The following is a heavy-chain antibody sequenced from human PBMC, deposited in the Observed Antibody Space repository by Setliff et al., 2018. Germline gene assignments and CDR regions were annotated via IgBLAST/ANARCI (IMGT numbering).Heavy chain of an antibody. V-gene: IGHV4-59*01. D-gene: IGHD3-22*01. CDR2: IYNNGRT. J-gene: IGHJ4*02. CDR3: ARDSALHSYHYDSSGYLDY. Sequence: PSETLSLTCTVSGGSISGYYWSWLRQPPGKGLEWIGYIYNNGRTNYHPALKSRVTISVDRPKNQFSLKLSSVTAADTGVYYCARDSALHSYHYDSSGYLDYWGQGALVTVSS. CDR1: GGSISGYY.